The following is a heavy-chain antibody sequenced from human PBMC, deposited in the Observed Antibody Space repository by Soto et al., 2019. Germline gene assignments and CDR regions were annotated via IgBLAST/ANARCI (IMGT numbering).Heavy chain of an antibody. CDR1: GGIFSSNT. Sequence: QVYLVQSGAEVKKPGSSVKISCKASGGIFSSNTINCVRQAAGQGLEWMGGIIPLFGTANYAEKFQGRFTITADKSTKTEYMELTSLRSEDTAGYSCASKAAWGGDCYAFDSCGHGTLVTVAS. J-gene: IGHJ4*01. CDR3: ASKAAWGGDCYAFDS. D-gene: IGHD2-21*02. V-gene: IGHV1-69*06. CDR2: IIPLFGTA.